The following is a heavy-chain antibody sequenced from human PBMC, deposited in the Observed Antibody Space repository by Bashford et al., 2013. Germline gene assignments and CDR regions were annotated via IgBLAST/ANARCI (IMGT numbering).Heavy chain of an antibody. V-gene: IGHV3-30*03. J-gene: IGHJ4*02. CDR2: ISYDGSNK. Sequence: GGSLRLSCAASGFTFSSYGMHWVRQAPGKGLEWVAVISYDGSNKYYADSVKGRFTISRDNSKNSLYLEMNSLRVDDTAVYYCVRDLGFQPWACDYWGLGSQVTVSS. D-gene: IGHD3-16*01. CDR3: VRDLGFQPWACDY. CDR1: GFTFSSYG.